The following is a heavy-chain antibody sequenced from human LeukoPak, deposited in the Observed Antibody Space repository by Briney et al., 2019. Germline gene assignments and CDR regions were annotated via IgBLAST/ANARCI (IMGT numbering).Heavy chain of an antibody. Sequence: GGSLRLSCAASGFIFSTSWMSWVRQAPGKGLEWVANIKQDGSEKSYVDSAKGRFTISRDNAKNSLYLQMNSLRAEDTAVYYCARGRGDYWGQGTLVTVSS. V-gene: IGHV3-7*01. CDR2: IKQDGSEK. J-gene: IGHJ4*02. CDR3: ARGRGDY. CDR1: GFIFSTSW.